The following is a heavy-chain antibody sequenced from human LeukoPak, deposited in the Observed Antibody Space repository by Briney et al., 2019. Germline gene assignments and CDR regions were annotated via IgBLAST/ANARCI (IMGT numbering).Heavy chain of an antibody. V-gene: IGHV4-34*01. CDR1: GGSFSVYY. CDR2: INHSGST. CDR3: ARFFHDYGAVNWFDP. Sequence: SETLSLTCAVYGGSFSVYYWSWIRQPPGKGLEWIGEINHSGSTNYNPSLKSRVTISVDTSKNQFSLKLSSVTAADTAVYYCARFFHDYGAVNWFDPWGQGTLVTVSS. D-gene: IGHD4-17*01. J-gene: IGHJ5*02.